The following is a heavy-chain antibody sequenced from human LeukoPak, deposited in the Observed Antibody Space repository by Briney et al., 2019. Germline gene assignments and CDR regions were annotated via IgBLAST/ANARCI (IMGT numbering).Heavy chain of an antibody. CDR1: GFTFSSYA. J-gene: IGHJ4*02. CDR2: INGRGVTT. V-gene: IGHV3-23*01. CDR3: ARVGYSSGWYFDY. D-gene: IGHD6-19*01. Sequence: GGSLRLSCAASGFTFSSYAMGWVRQAPGKGLEWVSTINGRGVTTFHADSVKGRFTISRDNAQKSLYLQMNSLRAEDTAVYYCARVGYSSGWYFDYWGQGTLVTVSS.